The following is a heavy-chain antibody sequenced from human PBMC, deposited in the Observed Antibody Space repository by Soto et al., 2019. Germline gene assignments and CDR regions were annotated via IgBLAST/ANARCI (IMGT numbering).Heavy chain of an antibody. Sequence: KNTVYTLNSYDLHCLRKTPGQRREWMGWINAGNGNRKYSQKFQGRVTITRDTSASTAYMELSSLRSEDTAVYYCARGPGGPDGPGDYWGQGTLVTVSS. CDR1: VYTLNSYD. CDR2: INAGNGNR. CDR3: ARGPGGPDGPGDY. J-gene: IGHJ4*02. D-gene: IGHD2-15*01. V-gene: IGHV1-3*01.